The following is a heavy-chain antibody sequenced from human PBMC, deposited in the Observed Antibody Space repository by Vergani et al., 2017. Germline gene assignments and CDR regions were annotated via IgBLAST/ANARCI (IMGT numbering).Heavy chain of an antibody. D-gene: IGHD5-12*01. CDR3: ARGHSSSCHSASKGYRGYDSCLYYYYYMDV. CDR2: IIPILGIV. Sequence: QVQLVQSGAEGKKPGSSVKVSCKASGGTFSSYTISWVRQAPGQGLEWMGRIIPILGIVDYAQKFQGRVTITADKSTSTAYMELNSLRSEDTTVYYCARGHSSSCHSASKGYRGYDSCLYYYYYMDVWGKGTPVTVSS. J-gene: IGHJ6*03. CDR1: GGTFSSYT. V-gene: IGHV1-69*02.